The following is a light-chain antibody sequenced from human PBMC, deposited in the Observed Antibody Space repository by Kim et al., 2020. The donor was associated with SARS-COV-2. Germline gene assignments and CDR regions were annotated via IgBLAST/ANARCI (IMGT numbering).Light chain of an antibody. CDR3: QQYYSSPPT. J-gene: IGKJ2*01. V-gene: IGKV4-1*01. CDR2: WAS. Sequence: DTVMTQSPDSLAVSLGERATINCKSSQSVLNSPNNENYLAWYQQKPGQPPKLLIYWASTRESGVPDRFSGSGSGTDFTLTISSLQAEDVAFYYCQQYYSSPPTFGQGTKLEI. CDR1: QSVLNSPNNENY.